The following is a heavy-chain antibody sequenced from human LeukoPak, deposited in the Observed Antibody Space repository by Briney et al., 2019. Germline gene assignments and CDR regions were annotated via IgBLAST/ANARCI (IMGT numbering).Heavy chain of an antibody. CDR2: ISGSGGST. D-gene: IGHD3-3*01. CDR1: GFTFSSYA. J-gene: IGHJ4*02. V-gene: IGHV3-23*01. Sequence: GGSLRLSCAASGFTFSSYAMSWVRQAPGKGLEWVSAISGSGGSTYYADSVKGRFTISRDNSKNTLYLQMNSLRAEDTAVYYCAKSIGITIFGVVPPPFDYWGQGTLVTVSS. CDR3: AKSIGITIFGVVPPPFDY.